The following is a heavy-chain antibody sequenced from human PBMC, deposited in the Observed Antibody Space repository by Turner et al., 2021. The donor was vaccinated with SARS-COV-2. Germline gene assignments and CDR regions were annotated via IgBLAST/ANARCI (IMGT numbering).Heavy chain of an antibody. CDR2: IYYSGSP. CDR3: AGEEVVVRANHTLYYYAMDV. J-gene: IGHJ6*02. CDR1: GGSISSSSYY. V-gene: IGHV4-39*01. D-gene: IGHD3-22*01. Sequence: QLQLQESGPGLVKPSETLSLTCNVSGGSISSSSYYWGWIRQPPGKGLEWIGSIYYSGSPYYNPSLKSRVTISVDTSKNQFSLKLSSVTAADTAVYYCAGEEVVVRANHTLYYYAMDVWGQGTTVTVSS.